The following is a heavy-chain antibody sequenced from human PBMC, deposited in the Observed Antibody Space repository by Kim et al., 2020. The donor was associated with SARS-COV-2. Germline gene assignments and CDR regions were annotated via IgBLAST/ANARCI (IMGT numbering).Heavy chain of an antibody. Sequence: SETLSLTCTVSGGSISSGGYYWSWIRQHPGKGLEWIGYIYYSGSTYYNPSLKSRVTISVDTSKNQFSLKLSSVTAADTAVYYCAREFDYYDSSGYVCWFDPWGQGTLVTVSS. CDR3: AREFDYYDSSGYVCWFDP. J-gene: IGHJ5*02. CDR1: GGSISSGGYY. D-gene: IGHD3-22*01. V-gene: IGHV4-31*03. CDR2: IYYSGST.